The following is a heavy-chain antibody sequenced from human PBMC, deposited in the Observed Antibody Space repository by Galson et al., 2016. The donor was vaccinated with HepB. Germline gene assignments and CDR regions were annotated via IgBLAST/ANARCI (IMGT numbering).Heavy chain of an antibody. V-gene: IGHV1-69*06. D-gene: IGHD6-13*01. CDR2: IIPIFGTA. J-gene: IGHJ4*02. CDR1: GGTFSSYA. Sequence: SCKASGGTFSSYAISWVRQAPGQGLEWMGGIIPIFGTAKYEQKFQGRVTITADKSTSTAYMELSSLRSEDTAVYYCARGSSRSTWQPLAYFDQWGQGTLVTVSS. CDR3: ARGSSRSTWQPLAYFDQ.